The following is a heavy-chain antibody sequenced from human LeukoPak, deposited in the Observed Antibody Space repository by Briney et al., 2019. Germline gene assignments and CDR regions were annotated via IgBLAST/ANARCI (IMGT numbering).Heavy chain of an antibody. J-gene: IGHJ3*01. CDR2: ISWNSGSI. Sequence: PGRSLRLSCAASGFTFDDYAMHWVRQAPGKGLEWVPGISWNSGSIGYADSVKGRFTISRDNAKNSLYLQMNSLRTEDMALYYCAKGYSRIAVANDAFDVWGQGTMVTVSS. D-gene: IGHD6-19*01. CDR3: AKGYSRIAVANDAFDV. CDR1: GFTFDDYA. V-gene: IGHV3-9*03.